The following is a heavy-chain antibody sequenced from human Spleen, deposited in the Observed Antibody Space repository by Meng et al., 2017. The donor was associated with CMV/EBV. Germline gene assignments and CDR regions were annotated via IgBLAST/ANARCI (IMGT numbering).Heavy chain of an antibody. CDR1: GFTFSTYA. CDR3: AFLGTYFDY. V-gene: IGHV3-48*03. J-gene: IGHJ4*02. CDR2: INNSGGTI. Sequence: GGSLRLSCAASGFTFSTYAMTWVRQAPGKGLQWISYINNSGGTIYYADSVKGRFTISRDNAKNSLYLQMNSLRAEDTAVYYCAFLGTYFDYWGQGALVTVSS. D-gene: IGHD7-27*01.